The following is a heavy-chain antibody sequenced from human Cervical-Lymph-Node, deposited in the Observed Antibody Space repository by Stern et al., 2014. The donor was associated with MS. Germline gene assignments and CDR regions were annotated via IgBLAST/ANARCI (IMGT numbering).Heavy chain of an antibody. J-gene: IGHJ3*02. CDR1: GFTVSNNY. D-gene: IGHD3-3*01. CDR2: IYTDVST. Sequence: EVQLVESGGGLIQPGGSLRLSCAAPGFTVSNNYMSWVRQAPGKGLEWVLLIYTDVSTSYAGSVKGRFTISRDSSKNKLFLQMNSLRAEDTAVYYCARAIFGVNTAAMAPDAFDTWGQGTMVTVSS. CDR3: ARAIFGVNTAAMAPDAFDT. V-gene: IGHV3-53*01.